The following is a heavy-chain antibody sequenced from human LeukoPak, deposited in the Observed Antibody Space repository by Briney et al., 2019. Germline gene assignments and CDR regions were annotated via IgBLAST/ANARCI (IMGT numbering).Heavy chain of an antibody. V-gene: IGHV3-21*01. Sequence: GGSLRLSCAASGFTFSSYSMNWVRQAPGKGLEWVSSISSSSSYIYYADSVKGRFTISRDNAKNSLYLQMNSLRAEDTAVYYCARDPGSGGDLDYWGQGTLVTVSS. CDR2: ISSSSSYI. CDR1: GFTFSSYS. J-gene: IGHJ4*02. CDR3: ARDPGSGGDLDY. D-gene: IGHD2-21*02.